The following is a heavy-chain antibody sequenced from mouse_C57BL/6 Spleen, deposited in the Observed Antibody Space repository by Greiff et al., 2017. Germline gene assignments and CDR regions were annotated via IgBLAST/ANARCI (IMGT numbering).Heavy chain of an antibody. CDR2: IDPNSGGT. Sequence: VQLQQPGAELVKPGASVKLSCKASGYTFTSYWMHWVKQRPGRGLEWIGRIDPNSGGTKYNEKFKSKATLTVDKPSSTAYMQLSSLTSEDSAVYYCARFYYGNYDWFAYWGQGTLVTVSA. CDR1: GYTFTSYW. V-gene: IGHV1-72*01. J-gene: IGHJ3*01. D-gene: IGHD2-1*01. CDR3: ARFYYGNYDWFAY.